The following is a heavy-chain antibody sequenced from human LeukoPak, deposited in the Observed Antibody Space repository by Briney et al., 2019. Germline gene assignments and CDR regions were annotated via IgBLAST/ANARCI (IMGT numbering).Heavy chain of an antibody. V-gene: IGHV3-21*01. CDR3: AREGRGYNYYGMDV. J-gene: IGHJ6*02. Sequence: GGSLRLSCAASGFTFSSYSMNWVRQAPGKGLEWVSSISSSSSYIYYADSVKGRFTISRDNAKNSLYLQMNSLRAEDTAVYYCAREGRGYNYYGMDVWGQGTTVTVSS. CDR1: GFTFSSYS. CDR2: ISSSSSYI.